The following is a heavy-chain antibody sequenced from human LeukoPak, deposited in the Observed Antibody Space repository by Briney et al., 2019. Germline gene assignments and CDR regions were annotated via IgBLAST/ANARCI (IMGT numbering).Heavy chain of an antibody. CDR1: AFTFSSYA. V-gene: IGHV3-30*18. Sequence: QSGGSLRLSCAASAFTFSSYAMHWVRQAPGKGLEWVAVILYDGSNKKYADSVKGRFTISRDNSKNTLYLQMNSLRAEDTAVYYCAKSRPPYNWNDGAFFDYWGQGTLVTVSS. CDR3: AKSRPPYNWNDGAFFDY. J-gene: IGHJ4*02. D-gene: IGHD1-20*01. CDR2: ILYDGSNK.